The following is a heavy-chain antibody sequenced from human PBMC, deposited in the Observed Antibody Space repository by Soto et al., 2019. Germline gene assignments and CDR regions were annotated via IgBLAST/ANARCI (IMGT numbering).Heavy chain of an antibody. CDR2: TYYRSKWYN. J-gene: IGHJ5*02. V-gene: IGHV6-1*01. CDR1: GDSVSSNSAA. CDR3: AREYSHDSSGYRLNWFDP. D-gene: IGHD3-22*01. Sequence: SQTLSLTCAISGDSVSSNSAAWNWIRQSPSRGLEWLGRTYYRSKWYNDYAVSVKSRITINPDTSKNQFSLQLNSVTPEDTAVYYCAREYSHDSSGYRLNWFDPWGQGTLVTVSS.